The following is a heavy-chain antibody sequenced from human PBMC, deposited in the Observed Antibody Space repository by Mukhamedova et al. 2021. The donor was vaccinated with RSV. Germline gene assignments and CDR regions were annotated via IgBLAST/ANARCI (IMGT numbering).Heavy chain of an antibody. CDR3: ARVAGQLVTYYFDY. CDR2: IIPIFGTA. V-gene: IGHV1-69*01. J-gene: IGHJ4*02. D-gene: IGHD6-13*01. Sequence: GQGLEWMGGIIPIFGTANYAQKFQGRVTITADESTSTAYMELSSLRSEDTAVYYCARVAGQLVTYYFDYWGQGTLVTVSS.